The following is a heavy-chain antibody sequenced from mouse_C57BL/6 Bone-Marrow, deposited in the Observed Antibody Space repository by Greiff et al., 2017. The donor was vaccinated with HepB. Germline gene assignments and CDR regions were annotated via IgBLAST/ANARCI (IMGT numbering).Heavy chain of an antibody. CDR1: GFSFTSYG. V-gene: IGHV2-2*01. J-gene: IGHJ4*01. CDR3: ARKGTVVATRAMDY. Sequence: VQLQQSGPGLVQPSQSLSITCTVSGFSFTSYGVHWVRQSPGKGLEWLGVIWSGGSTDYNAAFISSLSISKDNSKSQVFFKMNSLQADDTAIYYCARKGTVVATRAMDYWGQGTSVTVSS. D-gene: IGHD1-1*01. CDR2: IWSGGST.